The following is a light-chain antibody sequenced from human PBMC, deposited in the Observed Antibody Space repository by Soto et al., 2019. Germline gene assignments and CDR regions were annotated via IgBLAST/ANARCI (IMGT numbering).Light chain of an antibody. CDR2: NVS. J-gene: IGKJ2*01. Sequence: DVVMTQSPLSLPVTLGQPASISCRSSQSLVYSDNGTYLNWFQQRPGQSPRRLIYNVSNRDSGVPDRFSGSGSGPDFTLKISRVEAEDVGIYYCLQATPWPYTFAQGTKLEIK. CDR3: LQATPWPYT. CDR1: QSLVYSDNGTY. V-gene: IGKV2-30*01.